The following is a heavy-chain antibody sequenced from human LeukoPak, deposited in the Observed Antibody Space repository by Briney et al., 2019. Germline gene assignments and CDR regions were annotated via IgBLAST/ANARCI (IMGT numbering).Heavy chain of an antibody. CDR1: GGTFSNDA. CDR2: VIPFLGTT. CDR3: ARGPSSDLRTGFFFGYFDD. D-gene: IGHD3/OR15-3a*01. V-gene: IGHV1-69*11. Sequence: ASVKVSCKASGGTFSNDAVCWVRQAPGEGLKWMGRVIPFLGTTNYAHNFQGRVTITADQDTQTAYMELRSLRSEDTAVYFCARGPSSDLRTGFFFGYFDDGGQGTLITVSS. J-gene: IGHJ4*02.